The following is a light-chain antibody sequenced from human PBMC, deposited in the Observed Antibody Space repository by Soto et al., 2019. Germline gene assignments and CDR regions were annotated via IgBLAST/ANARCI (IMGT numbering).Light chain of an antibody. V-gene: IGKV3-11*01. CDR3: QQRINGTT. Sequence: VLTPSPATCSLPPAERATLSFRASQSISGYLAWYQQKPGQAPRLLIYDASSRATGIPARFSGSGSGTDFTLTISSREPEDFAVYYCQQRINGTTICQGTRLEIK. CDR1: QSISGY. CDR2: DAS. J-gene: IGKJ5*01.